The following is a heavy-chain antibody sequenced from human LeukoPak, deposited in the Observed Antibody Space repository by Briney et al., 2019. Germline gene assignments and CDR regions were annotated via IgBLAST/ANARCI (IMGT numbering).Heavy chain of an antibody. CDR3: ARTMVRQPFDY. CDR1: GFTFSSYS. V-gene: IGHV3-21*01. J-gene: IGHJ4*02. CDR2: ISSSSSYI. Sequence: GGSLRLSCAPSGFTFSSYSMNWVRQAPGKGLEWVSSISSSSSYIYYADSVKGRFTISRDNAKNSLYLQMNSLRAEDTAVYYCARTMVRQPFDYWGQGTLVTVSS. D-gene: IGHD3-10*01.